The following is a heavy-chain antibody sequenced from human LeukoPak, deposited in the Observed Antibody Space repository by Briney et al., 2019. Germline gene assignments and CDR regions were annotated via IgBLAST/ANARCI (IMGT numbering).Heavy chain of an antibody. Sequence: KSGESLRLSCAASGFTFSSYSMNWVRQAPGKGLEWVSSISSSSSYIYYADSVKGRFTISRDNAKNSLYLQMNSLRAEDTAVYYCARTHGIFDAFDIWGQGTMVTVSS. D-gene: IGHD1-1*01. J-gene: IGHJ3*02. V-gene: IGHV3-21*01. CDR3: ARTHGIFDAFDI. CDR2: ISSSSSYI. CDR1: GFTFSSYS.